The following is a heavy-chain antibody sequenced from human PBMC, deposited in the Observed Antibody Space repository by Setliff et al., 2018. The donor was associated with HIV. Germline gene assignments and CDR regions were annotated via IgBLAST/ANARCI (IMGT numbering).Heavy chain of an antibody. J-gene: IGHJ6*02. D-gene: IGHD2-21*01. CDR3: ARVSYGDSDYNFYGMDV. CDR1: GGSTNSSVYY. Sequence: LSLTCIVSGGSTNSSVYYWGWIRQTPVKGLEWIGSIYYIENTYYNPSLRGRVTVSIDTSKNLFSLNLTSATAADTAIYYCARVSYGDSDYNFYGMDVWGQGTTVTVSS. CDR2: IYYIENT. V-gene: IGHV4-39*07.